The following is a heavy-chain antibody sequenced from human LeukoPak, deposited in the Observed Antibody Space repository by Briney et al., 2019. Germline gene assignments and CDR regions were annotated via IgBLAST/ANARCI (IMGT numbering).Heavy chain of an antibody. V-gene: IGHV4-59*01. D-gene: IGHD6-19*01. CDR2: IYYSGST. Sequence: KPSETLCLTCTVSGGSISSYYWSWIRQPPGKGLEWIGYIYYSGSTNYNPSLKSRVTISVDTSKNQFSLKLSSVTAADTAVYYCARVGNEWLYYFDYWGQGTLVTVSS. J-gene: IGHJ4*02. CDR1: GGSISSYY. CDR3: ARVGNEWLYYFDY.